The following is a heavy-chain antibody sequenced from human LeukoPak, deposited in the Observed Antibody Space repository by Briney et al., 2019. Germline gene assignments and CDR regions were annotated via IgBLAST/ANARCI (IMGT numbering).Heavy chain of an antibody. Sequence: GGSLRLSCAASGFTFSSYEMNWVRQAPGKGLEWVAIIWHDGNNKYYADSVRGRFTISRDNSKNTLYLEMNSLRAEDTAVYYCARDGAYSYTYWGQGTLVTVSS. V-gene: IGHV3-33*08. CDR2: IWHDGNNK. J-gene: IGHJ4*02. CDR1: GFTFSSYE. D-gene: IGHD5-18*01. CDR3: ARDGAYSYTY.